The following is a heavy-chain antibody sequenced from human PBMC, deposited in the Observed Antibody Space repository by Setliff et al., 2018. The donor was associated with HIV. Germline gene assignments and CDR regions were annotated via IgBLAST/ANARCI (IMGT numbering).Heavy chain of an antibody. Sequence: GESLKISCKASGYSFMSYWIGWVRQMPGKGLEWMGIIYPGDSDTKYSPSFQGQVTISADKSITTAYLQWSSLKASDTAMYYCATHTLNNAFDIWGLGTMVTVSS. J-gene: IGHJ3*02. CDR2: IYPGDSDT. CDR3: ATHTLNNAFDI. V-gene: IGHV5-51*01. CDR1: GYSFMSYW.